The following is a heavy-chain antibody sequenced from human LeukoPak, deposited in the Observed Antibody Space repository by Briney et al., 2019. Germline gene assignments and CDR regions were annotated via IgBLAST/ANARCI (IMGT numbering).Heavy chain of an antibody. J-gene: IGHJ3*01. Sequence: GGSLRLSCAASVFTFDDYGISSVRQAPGKGLEWVSGINWNGGSTYYADSVKGRFTISRDNSKNTLYLQMNSLRAEDTALYYCAKSRWIQLWLGAFDLWGQGTMVTVSS. CDR3: AKSRWIQLWLGAFDL. D-gene: IGHD5-18*01. CDR2: INWNGGST. V-gene: IGHV3-20*04. CDR1: VFTFDDYG.